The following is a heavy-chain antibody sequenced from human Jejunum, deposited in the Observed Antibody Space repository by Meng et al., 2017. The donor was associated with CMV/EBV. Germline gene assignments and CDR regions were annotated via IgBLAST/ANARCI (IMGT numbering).Heavy chain of an antibody. CDR3: ARPLRGFDSSGPFDS. CDR1: TFTDYY. Sequence: TFTDYYPHWVRQAPGQGLECMGWIYPHSGGTNYAQKFQGRVIMTLDKSISTAYLELTSLRSDDTAVYYCARPLRGFDSSGPFDSWGQGTRVTVSS. CDR2: IYPHSGGT. V-gene: IGHV1-2*02. D-gene: IGHD3-22*01. J-gene: IGHJ4*02.